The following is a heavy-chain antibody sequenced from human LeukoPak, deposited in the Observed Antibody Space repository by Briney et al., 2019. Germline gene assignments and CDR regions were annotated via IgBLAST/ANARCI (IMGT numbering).Heavy chain of an antibody. V-gene: IGHV3-30*19. CDR3: ARGSLRYCSSTSCPQHYYGMDV. J-gene: IGHJ6*02. CDR1: GFTFSSYG. D-gene: IGHD2-2*01. CDR2: ISYDGSNK. Sequence: GGSLRLSCAASGFTFSSYGMHWVRQAPGKGLEWVAVISYDGSNKYYADSVKGRFTISRDNSKNTLYLQMNSLRAEDTAVYYCARGSLRYCSSTSCPQHYYGMDVWGQGTTVTVSS.